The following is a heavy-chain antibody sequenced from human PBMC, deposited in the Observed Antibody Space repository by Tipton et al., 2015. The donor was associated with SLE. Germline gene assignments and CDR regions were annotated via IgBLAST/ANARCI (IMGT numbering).Heavy chain of an antibody. J-gene: IGHJ4*02. CDR3: AKGSSWTPFDY. V-gene: IGHV4-39*07. CDR2: VYSGGST. D-gene: IGHD6-13*01. Sequence: TLSLTCTVSDGSIRSSSYYWGWIRQPPGKGLEWIGSVYSGGSTYDNPSLKSRVTKSVDTSKNQFSLKLSSVTAADTAVYYCAKGSSWTPFDYWGQGTLVTVSS. CDR1: DGSIRSSSYY.